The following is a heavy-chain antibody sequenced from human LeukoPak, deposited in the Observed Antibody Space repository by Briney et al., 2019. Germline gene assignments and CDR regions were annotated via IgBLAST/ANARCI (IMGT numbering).Heavy chain of an antibody. CDR3: AKDANEFGDSYFDS. CDR2: IWSDGCHK. Sequence: TGGSLRLSCEASGFTFSNFGMHWVRQAPGNGLEWVAVIWSDGCHKYYDDSVNGRFTIFRDNSKNTLYLQMNSLRAADTSIYFCAKDANEFGDSYFDSWGLGTLVTVSS. V-gene: IGHV3-33*06. CDR1: GFTFSNFG. J-gene: IGHJ5*01. D-gene: IGHD3-10*01.